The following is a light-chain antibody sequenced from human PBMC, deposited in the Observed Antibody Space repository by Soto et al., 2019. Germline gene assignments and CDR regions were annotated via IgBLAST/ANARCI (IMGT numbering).Light chain of an antibody. Sequence: DIVMTQSPATLSVSPGERATLSCRASQSVASNLAWYQPRPGQAPRLLIYGASTRATGVPVRFSGSGSGTEFTLTISSLQSEDFAVYYCHHYNNWPHTFGGGTKVEIK. V-gene: IGKV3-15*01. CDR2: GAS. CDR3: HHYNNWPHT. J-gene: IGKJ4*01. CDR1: QSVASN.